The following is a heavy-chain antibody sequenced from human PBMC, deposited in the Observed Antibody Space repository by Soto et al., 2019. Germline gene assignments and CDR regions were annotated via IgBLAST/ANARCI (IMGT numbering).Heavy chain of an antibody. CDR1: GGTLTGQS. CDR3: AQELGAWFDP. J-gene: IGHJ5*02. Sequence: QVQLVQSGAEVKKPGSSVKVSCRASGGTLTGQSMSWMRQAPGQGLEWMGGIIPIYGTPNYAQKFQGRVTITADKATSTAYMELSSLTPDDTAVYYCAQELGAWFDPWGQGTLVTVSS. V-gene: IGHV1-69*06. D-gene: IGHD3-10*01. CDR2: IIPIYGTP.